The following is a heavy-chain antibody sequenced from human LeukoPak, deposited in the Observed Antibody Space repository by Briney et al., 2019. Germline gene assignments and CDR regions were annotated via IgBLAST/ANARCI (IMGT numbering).Heavy chain of an antibody. Sequence: PGGSLRLSCAASGFTFSSYAMSWVRQAPGKGLEWVSAFSGSGGSTYYADSVKGRFTISRDNSKNTLYLQMNSLRAEDTAVYYCAKVMGTGTFGYYFDYWGRGTLVTVSS. CDR3: AKVMGTGTFGYYFDY. J-gene: IGHJ4*02. CDR2: FSGSGGST. D-gene: IGHD1-7*01. CDR1: GFTFSSYA. V-gene: IGHV3-23*01.